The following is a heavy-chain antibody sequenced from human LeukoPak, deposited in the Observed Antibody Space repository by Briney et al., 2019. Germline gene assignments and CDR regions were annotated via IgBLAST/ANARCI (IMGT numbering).Heavy chain of an antibody. CDR3: ARGVLTGQFDY. V-gene: IGHV3-66*01. J-gene: IGHJ4*02. CDR1: GLTVSNNY. D-gene: IGHD3-9*01. Sequence: GGSLRLSCAASGLTVSNNYMSWVRQAPGKGLEWVSVFYSGGSTYYADSVKGRFTISRDNSKNTLYLQMSSLRVEDTAVYYCARGVLTGQFDYWGQGTLVIVSS. CDR2: FYSGGST.